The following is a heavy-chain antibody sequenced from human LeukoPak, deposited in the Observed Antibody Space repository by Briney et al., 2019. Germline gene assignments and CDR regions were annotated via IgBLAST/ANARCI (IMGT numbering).Heavy chain of an antibody. Sequence: GGSLRLSCVASGYSFSPYWMSWVRQTPGKGLEWVASISNGGSPTYYVDSVRGRFTISRDDARNSLFLQMNGLRADDTAVYYCAPQQTYSPYNWFDPWGQGTLVTVSS. CDR3: APQQTYSPYNWFDP. D-gene: IGHD5-12*01. CDR2: ISNGGSPT. V-gene: IGHV3-7*03. J-gene: IGHJ5*02. CDR1: GYSFSPYW.